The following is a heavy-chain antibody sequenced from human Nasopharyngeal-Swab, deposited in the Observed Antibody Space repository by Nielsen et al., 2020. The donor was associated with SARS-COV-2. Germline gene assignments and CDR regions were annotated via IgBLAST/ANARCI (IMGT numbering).Heavy chain of an antibody. Sequence: GSLRLSCSVSGGSITSSEYYWDWIRQSPGRGLEWIGTILSSGPTFYNPSLKSRVTMSVDISRNHFSLRLRSVTAADSAIYYCAGATLAGLDYWGQGTLTTVSS. CDR3: AGATLAGLDY. CDR2: ILSSGPT. CDR1: GGSITSSEYY. D-gene: IGHD6-19*01. V-gene: IGHV4-39*02. J-gene: IGHJ4*02.